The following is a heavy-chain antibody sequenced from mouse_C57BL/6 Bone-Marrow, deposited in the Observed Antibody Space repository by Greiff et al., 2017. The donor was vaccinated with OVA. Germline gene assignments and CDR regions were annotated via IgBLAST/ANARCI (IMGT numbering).Heavy chain of an antibody. CDR3: ARKEGLGRYGFAY. CDR2: IYPRDGST. Sequence: QVQLQQSGPELVKPGASVKLSCKASGYTFTSYDINWVKQRPGQGLEWIGWIYPRDGSTTYNEKFKGKATLTVDTSSSTAYMELHSLTSEDSAVYFCARKEGLGRYGFAYWGQGTLVTVSA. D-gene: IGHD4-1*01. CDR1: GYTFTSYD. V-gene: IGHV1-85*01. J-gene: IGHJ3*01.